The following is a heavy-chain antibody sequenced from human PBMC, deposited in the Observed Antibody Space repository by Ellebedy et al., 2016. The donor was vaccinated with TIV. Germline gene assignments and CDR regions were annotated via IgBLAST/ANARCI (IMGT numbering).Heavy chain of an antibody. CDR2: INHSGST. Sequence: SETLSLTXAVYGGSFSGYYWSWIRQPPGKGLEWIGEINHSGSTYYNPSLKSRVTISVDRSKNQFSLKLSSVTAADTAVYYCARGHILTGYYYWGQGTLVTVSS. V-gene: IGHV4-34*01. D-gene: IGHD3-9*01. CDR3: ARGHILTGYYY. J-gene: IGHJ4*02. CDR1: GGSFSGYY.